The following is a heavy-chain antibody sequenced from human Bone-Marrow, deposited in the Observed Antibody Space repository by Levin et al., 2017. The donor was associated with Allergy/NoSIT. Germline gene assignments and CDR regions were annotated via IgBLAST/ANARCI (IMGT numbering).Heavy chain of an antibody. J-gene: IGHJ4*02. D-gene: IGHD2-15*01. V-gene: IGHV3-23*01. CDR3: ARGSYCNGGTCYSRLGY. CDR2: ISDSGGST. Sequence: ASVKVSCAGSGFTLSDSAMNWVRQAPGEGLVWVSGISDSGGSTYYADSVKGRFTISRDISTNTVFLQMNSLSAEDTALYYCARGSYCNGGTCYSRLGYWGQGTLVTVSS. CDR1: GFTLSDSA.